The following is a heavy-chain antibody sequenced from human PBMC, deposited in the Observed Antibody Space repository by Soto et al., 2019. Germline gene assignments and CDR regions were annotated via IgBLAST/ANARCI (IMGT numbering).Heavy chain of an antibody. J-gene: IGHJ4*02. CDR1: ADTFTSYY. V-gene: IGHV1-46*01. D-gene: IGHD3-22*01. Sequence: ASVKVSCKAPADTFTSYYIHWVRQAPGHGLEWMGIINPNGGSTRCAQTFQGRITMTTDTSTSTVYMELRSLRSEDTAVYYCARLYYYDSSGYLGPRDYWGQGTLVTVSS. CDR3: ARLYYYDSSGYLGPRDY. CDR2: INPNGGST.